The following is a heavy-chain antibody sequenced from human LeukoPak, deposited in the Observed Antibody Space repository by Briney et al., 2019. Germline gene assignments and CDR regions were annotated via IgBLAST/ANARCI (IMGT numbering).Heavy chain of an antibody. J-gene: IGHJ4*02. CDR2: MNPNSGIT. V-gene: IGHV1-8*03. CDR1: GYSFTNYD. D-gene: IGHD3-22*01. CDR3: AREDFYDSGSNDY. Sequence: ASVEVSCKASGYSFTNYDINWVRQATGQGLEWMGWMNPNSGITAYAQKFQGRVTITRNTSISTAYMELSSLRSEDTAVYYCAREDFYDSGSNDYWGQGTLVTVSS.